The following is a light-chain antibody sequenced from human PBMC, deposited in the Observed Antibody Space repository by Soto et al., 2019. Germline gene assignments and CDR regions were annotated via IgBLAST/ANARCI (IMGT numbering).Light chain of an antibody. J-gene: IGLJ1*01. CDR2: LNSDGSH. CDR3: QTWGTDIQV. CDR1: SGHSSYA. V-gene: IGLV4-69*01. Sequence: QLVLTQSPSASASLGASVKLTCTLSSGHSSYAIAWHQQQPEKGPRYFMKLNSDGSHSKGDGIPDRFSGSSSGAERYLTISSLQSEDEADYYCQTWGTDIQVFGTGTKLTVL.